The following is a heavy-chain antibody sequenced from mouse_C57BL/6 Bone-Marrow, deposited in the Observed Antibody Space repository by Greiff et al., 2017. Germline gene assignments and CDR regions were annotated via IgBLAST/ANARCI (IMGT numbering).Heavy chain of an antibody. CDR1: GYTFTSYW. Sequence: QVQLQQPGAELVRPGTSVKLSCKASGYTFTSYWITWVKQRPGQGLEWIGDIYPGSGSTNYNEKFKSKATLTVDTSSSTAYMQLSSLTSEDSAVYYCARGDYDLFAYWGQGTLVTVSA. J-gene: IGHJ3*01. V-gene: IGHV1-55*01. CDR3: ARGDYDLFAY. CDR2: IYPGSGST. D-gene: IGHD2-4*01.